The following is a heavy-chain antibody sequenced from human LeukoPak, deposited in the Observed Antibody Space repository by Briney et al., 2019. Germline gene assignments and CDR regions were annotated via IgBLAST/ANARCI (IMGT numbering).Heavy chain of an antibody. CDR3: AKEGRSLQTY. J-gene: IGHJ4*02. CDR2: IKEDGTET. Sequence: PGGSLRLSCAASGFMFSSNWMSWVRLAPGKGPEWVANIKEDGTETYYVDSVKGRFTISRDNAKNSLYLQMNSLRVEDTAVYYCAKEGRSLQTYWGQGTLVTASS. D-gene: IGHD5-24*01. CDR1: GFMFSSNW. V-gene: IGHV3-7*03.